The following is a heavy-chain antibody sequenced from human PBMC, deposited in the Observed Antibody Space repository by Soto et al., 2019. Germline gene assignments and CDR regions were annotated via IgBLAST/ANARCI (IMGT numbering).Heavy chain of an antibody. CDR3: AKDMGSVLRYFDWSPKAPTFDY. D-gene: IGHD3-9*01. Sequence: GGSLRLSCAASGFTFSNAWINWVRQAPGKGLEWVSAISGSGGSTYYADSVKGRFTISRDNSKNTLYLQMNSLRAEDTAVYYCAKDMGSVLRYFDWSPKAPTFDYWGQGTLVTVSS. J-gene: IGHJ4*02. CDR1: GFTFSNAW. V-gene: IGHV3-23*01. CDR2: ISGSGGST.